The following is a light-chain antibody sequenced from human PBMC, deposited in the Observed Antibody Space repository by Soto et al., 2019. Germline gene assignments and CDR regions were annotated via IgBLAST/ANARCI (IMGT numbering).Light chain of an antibody. Sequence: QSVLTQPPSASGSPVQSVTISCTGTSSDVAGYNYVSWYQQHPGKSPKLMTYEVTKRPSGVPDRFSGSKSGNTASLTVSGLQAEDEADYFCCSHAGDYTYVFGTGTKVTVL. CDR1: SSDVAGYNY. CDR2: EVT. J-gene: IGLJ1*01. CDR3: CSHAGDYTYV. V-gene: IGLV2-8*01.